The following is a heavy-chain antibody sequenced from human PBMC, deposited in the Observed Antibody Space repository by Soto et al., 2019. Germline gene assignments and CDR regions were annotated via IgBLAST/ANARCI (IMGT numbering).Heavy chain of an antibody. V-gene: IGHV4-4*02. J-gene: IGHJ4*02. Sequence: PSETLSLTXVVSSDSINSSHWWNWVRQPPEKGLEWIGQISHSGNTSYNPSLTSRVTISVDKSKSHFSLNLTSVTAADTAVYYCAARHFWSRPRTDRRLDYWGQGTLVTVSS. CDR1: SDSINSSHW. CDR2: ISHSGNT. CDR3: AARHFWSRPRTDRRLDY. D-gene: IGHD3-3*02.